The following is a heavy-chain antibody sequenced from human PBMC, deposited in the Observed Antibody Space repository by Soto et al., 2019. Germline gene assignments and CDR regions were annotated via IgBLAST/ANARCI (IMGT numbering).Heavy chain of an antibody. CDR1: GFTFSSYA. V-gene: IGHV3-23*01. CDR2: ISGSGGST. Sequence: GGSLRLSCAASGFTFSSYAMSWVRQAPGKGLEWVSAISGSGGSTYYADSVKGRFTISRDNSKNTLYLQMNSLRAEDTAVYYCAKAPSSGWYSGGYYYYGMDVWGQGTTVTVSS. J-gene: IGHJ6*02. D-gene: IGHD6-19*01. CDR3: AKAPSSGWYSGGYYYYGMDV.